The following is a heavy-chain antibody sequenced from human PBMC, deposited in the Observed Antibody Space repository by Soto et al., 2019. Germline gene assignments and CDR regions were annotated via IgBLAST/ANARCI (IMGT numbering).Heavy chain of an antibody. D-gene: IGHD2-21*02. Sequence: PSETLSLTCTVSGGSISSGGYYWSWIRQHPGKGLEWIGYIYYSGSTYYNPSLKSRVTISVDTSKNQFSLKLSSVTAADTAVYYCARDDAPTAPSPFDYWGQGALVTVSS. V-gene: IGHV4-31*03. CDR1: GGSISSGGYY. CDR3: ARDDAPTAPSPFDY. CDR2: IYYSGST. J-gene: IGHJ4*02.